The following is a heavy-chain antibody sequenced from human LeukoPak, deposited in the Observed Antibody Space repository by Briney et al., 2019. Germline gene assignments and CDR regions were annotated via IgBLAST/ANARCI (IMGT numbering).Heavy chain of an antibody. D-gene: IGHD2-8*01. J-gene: IGHJ6*04. Sequence: GGSLRLSYAASGFTFSSYEMNWVRQAPGKGLEWVSYISSSGSTIYYADSVKGRFTISRDNAKNSLYLQMNSLRAEDTAVYYCARESIVLMVYAMDVWGKGTTVTVSS. V-gene: IGHV3-48*03. CDR1: GFTFSSYE. CDR2: ISSSGSTI. CDR3: ARESIVLMVYAMDV.